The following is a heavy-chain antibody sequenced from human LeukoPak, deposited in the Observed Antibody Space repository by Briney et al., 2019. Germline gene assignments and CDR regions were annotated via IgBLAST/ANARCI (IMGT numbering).Heavy chain of an antibody. V-gene: IGHV4-39*01. J-gene: IGHJ4*02. CDR1: GGSISSSSYY. Sequence: SETLSLTCTVSGGSISSSSYYWGWIRQPPGKGLEWIGSIYYSGSTYYNPSLKSRVTISVDTSKNQFSLKVNSMTAADTAVYYCARVDYGDYSKDFDYWGQGTLVTVSS. CDR3: ARVDYGDYSKDFDY. CDR2: IYYSGST. D-gene: IGHD4-17*01.